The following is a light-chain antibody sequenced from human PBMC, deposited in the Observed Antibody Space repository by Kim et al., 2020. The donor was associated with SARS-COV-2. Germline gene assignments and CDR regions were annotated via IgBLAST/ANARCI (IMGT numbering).Light chain of an antibody. Sequence: DIQMSQSPSAMSASVGDRLTITCRASQGINGFFSWFQQKPGGVPKRLIYVSTLQSGVPSWFSGSGSGADFTLTISGLQPEDFATYYCLQLRTYPPTFGQGTKVDIK. CDR1: QGINGF. CDR2: VS. J-gene: IGKJ1*01. V-gene: IGKV1-17*03. CDR3: LQLRTYPPT.